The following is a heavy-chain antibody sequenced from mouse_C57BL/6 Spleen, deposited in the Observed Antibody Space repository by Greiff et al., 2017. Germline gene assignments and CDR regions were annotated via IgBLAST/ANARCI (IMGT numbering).Heavy chain of an antibody. V-gene: IGHV1-81*01. CDR3: ARDGYDYDGGYFDY. CDR1: GYTFTSYG. Sequence: QVQLQQSGAELARPGASVKLSCKASGYTFTSYGISWVKQRTGQGLEWIGEIYPRSGNTYYNEKFKGKATLTADKSSSTAYMELRSLTSEDSAVYFCARDGYDYDGGYFDYWGQGTTLTVSS. J-gene: IGHJ2*01. D-gene: IGHD2-4*01. CDR2: IYPRSGNT.